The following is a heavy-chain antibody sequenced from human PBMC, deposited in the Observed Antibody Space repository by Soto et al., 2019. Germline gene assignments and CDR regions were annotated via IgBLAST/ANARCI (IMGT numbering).Heavy chain of an antibody. CDR2: IWYDGSNK. Sequence: QVQLVESGGGVVQPGRSLRLSCAASGFTFSSYGMHWVRQAPGKGLEWVAVIWYDGSNKYYADSVKGRFTISRDNSKNPLYLQMNSLRAEDTAVYYCARDGISMITRPYYFDYWGQGTLVTVSS. D-gene: IGHD3-22*01. J-gene: IGHJ4*02. CDR1: GFTFSSYG. CDR3: ARDGISMITRPYYFDY. V-gene: IGHV3-33*01.